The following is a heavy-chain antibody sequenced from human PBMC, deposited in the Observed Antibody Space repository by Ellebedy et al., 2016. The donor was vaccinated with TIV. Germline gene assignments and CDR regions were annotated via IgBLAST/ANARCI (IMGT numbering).Heavy chain of an antibody. CDR1: GFTFSDYS. Sequence: GESLKISCAASGFTFSDYSMNWVRQAPGKGLSWVSYVSGGGSNIKYADSVKGRFTISRDSAKNSLYLQVNSLRDDDTAVYYCARDFRWAFDHWGQGALVTVSS. CDR2: VSGGGSNI. V-gene: IGHV3-48*02. J-gene: IGHJ4*02. CDR3: ARDFRWAFDH. D-gene: IGHD4-23*01.